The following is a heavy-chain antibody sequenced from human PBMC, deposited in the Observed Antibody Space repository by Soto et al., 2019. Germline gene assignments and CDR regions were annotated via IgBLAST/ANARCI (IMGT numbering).Heavy chain of an antibody. Sequence: AASVKVSCKASGFTFTSSAVQWVRQARGQRLEWIGWIVVGSGNTNYAQKFQERVTITRDMSTSTAYMELSSLRSEDTAVYYCAADTGSSYYDFWSGYYVFDYWGQGTLVTVSS. CDR2: IVVGSGNT. V-gene: IGHV1-58*01. D-gene: IGHD3-3*01. CDR3: AADTGSSYYDFWSGYYVFDY. J-gene: IGHJ4*02. CDR1: GFTFTSSA.